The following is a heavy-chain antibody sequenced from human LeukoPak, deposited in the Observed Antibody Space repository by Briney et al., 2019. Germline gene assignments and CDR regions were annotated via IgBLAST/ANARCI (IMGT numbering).Heavy chain of an antibody. J-gene: IGHJ2*01. CDR3: ARDINYGYWYFDL. CDR2: IYYSGST. V-gene: IGHV4-59*01. Sequence: SSETLSLTCTVSGGSISSYYWSWIRQPPGKGLEWIGYIYYSGSTNYNPSLKSRVTISVDTSKNQFSLKLSSVTAADTTVYYCARDINYGYWYFDLWGRGTLVTVSS. CDR1: GGSISSYY. D-gene: IGHD4-17*01.